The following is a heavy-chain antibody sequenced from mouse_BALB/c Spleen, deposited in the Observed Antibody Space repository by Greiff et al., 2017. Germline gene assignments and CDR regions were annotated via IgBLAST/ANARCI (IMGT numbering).Heavy chain of an antibody. J-gene: IGHJ3*01. CDR2: INPNNGGT. CDR3: AREEVHDGPFAY. CDR1: GYTFTDYN. D-gene: IGHD2-3*01. V-gene: IGHV1-18*01. Sequence: EVQLQQSGPELVKPGASVKIPCKASGYTFTDYNMDWVKQSHGKSLEWIGDINPNNGGTIYNQKFKGKATLTVDKSSSTAYMELRSLTSEDTAVYYCAREEVHDGPFAYWGQGTLVTVSA.